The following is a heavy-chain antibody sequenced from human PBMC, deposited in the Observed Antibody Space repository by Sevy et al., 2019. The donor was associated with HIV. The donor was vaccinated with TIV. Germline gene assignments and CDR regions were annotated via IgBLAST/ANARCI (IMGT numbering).Heavy chain of an antibody. CDR3: ATGTTDSSISWVFDV. J-gene: IGHJ3*01. V-gene: IGHV3-23*01. CDR1: GFTFFSHV. CDR2: LSGSGGTT. D-gene: IGHD6-13*01. Sequence: GGSLRPSCAASGFTFFSHVMSWVRQAPGKGLEWVSGLSGSGGTTYYADSVKGRFSISRDNSKNKLYLQMSSLRIEDTAVYYCATGTTDSSISWVFDVWGQGTMVTVSS.